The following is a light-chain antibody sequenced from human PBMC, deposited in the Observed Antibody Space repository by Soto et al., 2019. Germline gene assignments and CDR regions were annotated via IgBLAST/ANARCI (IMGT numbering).Light chain of an antibody. J-gene: IGLJ2*01. CDR3: CSYAGSSPPVV. V-gene: IGLV2-23*01. Sequence: QSVLTQPASVSGSPGQSITISCTGTSSDVGSYNLVSWYQQHPGKAPKLMIYEGSKRPSGVSNRFSGSKSGNTASLTISGLQAGDEADYYCCSYAGSSPPVVFGGGTKVTVL. CDR1: SSDVGSYNL. CDR2: EGS.